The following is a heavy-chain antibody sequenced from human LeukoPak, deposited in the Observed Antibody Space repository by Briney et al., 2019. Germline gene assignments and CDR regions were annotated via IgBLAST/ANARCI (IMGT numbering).Heavy chain of an antibody. D-gene: IGHD4-17*01. Sequence: PGRSLRLSCAASGFTFSSYVMHWVRQAPGKGLEWVAVISYDGSNKYYADSVEGRFTISRDNSKNTLYLQMNSLRAEDTAVYYCAKDHSHYYGDYLFDYWGQGTLVTVSS. CDR1: GFTFSSYV. V-gene: IGHV3-30*18. CDR3: AKDHSHYYGDYLFDY. J-gene: IGHJ4*02. CDR2: ISYDGSNK.